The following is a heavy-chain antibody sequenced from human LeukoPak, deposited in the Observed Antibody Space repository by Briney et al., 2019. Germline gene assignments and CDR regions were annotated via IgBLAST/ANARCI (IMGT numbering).Heavy chain of an antibody. CDR3: ARVRIWLQSTYFDY. J-gene: IGHJ4*02. Sequence: ASVKVSCKASGYTFTGYYMHWVRQAPGQGLEWMGWINPNSGGTNYAQKFQGRVTMTRDTSISTAYMELSRLRSDDTAVYYCARVRIWLQSTYFDYWGQGTLVTVSS. V-gene: IGHV1-2*02. CDR1: GYTFTGYY. CDR2: INPNSGGT. D-gene: IGHD5-24*01.